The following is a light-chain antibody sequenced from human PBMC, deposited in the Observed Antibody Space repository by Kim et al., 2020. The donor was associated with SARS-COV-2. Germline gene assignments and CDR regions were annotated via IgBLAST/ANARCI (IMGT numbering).Light chain of an antibody. V-gene: IGLV2-11*01. Sequence: GQSVTVSCTGTRSDVGAYNFVSWYQHNPGKAPQLIIHNVSKRPSGVPDRFSGSKSGNTASLTISGLQADDEAHYYCCSYAGGYTWVFGGGTQLTVL. J-gene: IGLJ3*02. CDR1: RSDVGAYNF. CDR3: CSYAGGYTWV. CDR2: NVS.